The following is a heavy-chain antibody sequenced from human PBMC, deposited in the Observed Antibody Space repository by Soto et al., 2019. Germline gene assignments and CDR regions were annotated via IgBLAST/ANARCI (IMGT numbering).Heavy chain of an antibody. D-gene: IGHD6-19*01. V-gene: IGHV3-23*01. Sequence: EVQLLESGGGLVQPGGSLRLSCAASGFTFSSYAMSWVRQAPGKGLEWVSAISGSGGSTYYADSVKGRFTISRDNSKNTLYLQMSGLRAEDTDVYYCAKDERGWGGWRDNWGQGTLVTVSS. CDR2: ISGSGGST. CDR1: GFTFSSYA. CDR3: AKDERGWGGWRDN. J-gene: IGHJ4*02.